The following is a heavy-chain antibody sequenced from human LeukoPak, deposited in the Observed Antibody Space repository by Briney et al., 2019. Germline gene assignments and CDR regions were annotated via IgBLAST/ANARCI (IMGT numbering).Heavy chain of an antibody. CDR1: GVTFSKAW. Sequence: PGGSLRLSCAASGVTFSKAWMSWVRQAPGEGLEWVGRIKSKTDVGTTDYAAPVKGRFTISRDDSKNTLYLQMNSLKTEDSAVYYCTTDQVGDYGGDPGYWGQGTLVTVSS. D-gene: IGHD4-23*01. V-gene: IGHV3-15*01. J-gene: IGHJ4*02. CDR3: TTDQVGDYGGDPGY. CDR2: IKSKTDVGTT.